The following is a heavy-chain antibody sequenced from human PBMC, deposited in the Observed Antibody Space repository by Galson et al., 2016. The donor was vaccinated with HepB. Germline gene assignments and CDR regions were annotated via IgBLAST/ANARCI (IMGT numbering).Heavy chain of an antibody. CDR2: IYYTGTT. CDR1: GDSIISNYY. V-gene: IGHV4-59*01. J-gene: IGHJ5*02. CDR3: ARGSNFYDNKGRWFDP. D-gene: IGHD2/OR15-2a*01. Sequence: SETLSLTCTVSGDSIISNYYWSWIRQPPGRRLEYIGNIYYTGTTDYNPSLRSRVTISLDTSKNQLSLKMTSVTTAYTAVYYCARGSNFYDNKGRWFDPWGQGTLVTVS.